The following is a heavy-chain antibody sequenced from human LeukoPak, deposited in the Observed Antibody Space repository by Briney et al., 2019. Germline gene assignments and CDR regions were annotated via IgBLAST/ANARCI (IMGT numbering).Heavy chain of an antibody. V-gene: IGHV3-11*01. CDR2: ISSSGSTI. Sequence: GGSLRLSCAASVFTFSGYYMSWIRQAPGKGLEWVSYISSSGSTIYYADSVKGRFTISRDNAKNSLYLQMNSLRAEDTAVYYCARDQGSAGTTLDYWGQGTLVTVSS. CDR3: ARDQGSAGTTLDY. CDR1: VFTFSGYY. J-gene: IGHJ4*02. D-gene: IGHD1-7*01.